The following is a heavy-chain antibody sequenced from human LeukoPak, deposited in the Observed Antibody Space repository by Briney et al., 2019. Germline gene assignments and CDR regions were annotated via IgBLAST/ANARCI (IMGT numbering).Heavy chain of an antibody. Sequence: GGSQRLSCSPSRFTFTIFWMTCVRGAPGRGPLWGPNRKQKGSQKLYLVYDKCRVTISRDNAKESLFLQMNSLRAEDTAVYYCARHYDRTAYSLDYWGQGTMVTVSS. CDR3: ARHYDRTAYSLDY. CDR2: RKQKGSQK. V-gene: IGHV3-7*01. D-gene: IGHD3-22*01. J-gene: IGHJ4*02. CDR1: RFTFTIFW.